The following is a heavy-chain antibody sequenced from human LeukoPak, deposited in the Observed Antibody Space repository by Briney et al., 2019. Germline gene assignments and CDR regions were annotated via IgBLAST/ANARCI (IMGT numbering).Heavy chain of an antibody. CDR2: INHSGST. V-gene: IGHV4-34*01. CDR3: ARRRYYYGSGTFSY. Sequence: SETLSLTCAVYGGSFSGYYWSWIRQPPGKGLEWIGEINHSGSTNYNPSLKSRVTISVDTSKNQFSLKLSSVTAADTAVYYCARRRYYYGSGTFSYWGQGTLVTVSS. J-gene: IGHJ4*02. D-gene: IGHD3-10*01. CDR1: GGSFSGYY.